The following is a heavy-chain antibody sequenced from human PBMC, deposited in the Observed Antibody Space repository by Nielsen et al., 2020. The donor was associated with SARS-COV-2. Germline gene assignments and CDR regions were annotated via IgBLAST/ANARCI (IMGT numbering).Heavy chain of an antibody. Sequence: GESLKISCAASGFTFSSYAMSWVRQAPGKGPEWVSAISGSGGSTYYADSVKGRFTISRDNSKSTLYLQMNSLRAEDTAVYYCAKDGAHPGRSYYYYYYVDVWGKGTTVTVSS. CDR1: GFTFSSYA. CDR2: ISGSGGST. CDR3: AKDGAHPGRSYYYYYYVDV. J-gene: IGHJ6*03. V-gene: IGHV3-23*01. D-gene: IGHD3-16*01.